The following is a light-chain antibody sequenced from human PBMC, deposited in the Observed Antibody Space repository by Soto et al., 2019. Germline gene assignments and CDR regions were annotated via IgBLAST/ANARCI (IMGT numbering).Light chain of an antibody. CDR1: QSVSSN. CDR2: GAS. J-gene: IGKJ1*01. Sequence: EILLTQSPATLSVSPGERSTLSCRASQSVSSNLAWYQQKPGQAPRLLIYGASTRATGIPARFSGSGSGTEFTLTISSLQSEDFAVYYCQQSNNWPPETFGQGTKVDIK. V-gene: IGKV3-15*01. CDR3: QQSNNWPPET.